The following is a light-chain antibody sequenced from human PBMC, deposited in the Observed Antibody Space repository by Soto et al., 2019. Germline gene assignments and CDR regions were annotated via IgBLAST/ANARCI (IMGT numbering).Light chain of an antibody. V-gene: IGLV1-40*01. CDR1: SSNIGAGYD. Sequence: QSVLTQPPSVSGAPGQRVTISCTGSSSNIGAGYDVHWYQHLPGTAPKLLIYGNSNRPSGVPDRFSGSKSGTSASLAITGLQAEDEAEYHCQSYDSNLSAYVFGTGTKVTVL. CDR2: GNS. J-gene: IGLJ1*01. CDR3: QSYDSNLSAYV.